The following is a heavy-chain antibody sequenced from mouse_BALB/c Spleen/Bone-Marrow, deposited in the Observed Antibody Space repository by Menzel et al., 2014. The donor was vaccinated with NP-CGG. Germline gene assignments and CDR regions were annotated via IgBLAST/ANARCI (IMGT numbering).Heavy chain of an antibody. CDR2: INSNGGST. J-gene: IGHJ2*01. D-gene: IGHD2-1*01. V-gene: IGHV5-6-3*01. Sequence: EVNVVESGGGLVQPGGSLKLSCAASGFTFXSYGMSWVRQTPDKRLELAATINSNGGSTYYPDSVKGRFTISRDTAKNTLYLQMSSLKSEETAMYYCVRGNYGNYVDYFDFWGQGTTLTVSS. CDR3: VRGNYGNYVDYFDF. CDR1: GFTFXSYG.